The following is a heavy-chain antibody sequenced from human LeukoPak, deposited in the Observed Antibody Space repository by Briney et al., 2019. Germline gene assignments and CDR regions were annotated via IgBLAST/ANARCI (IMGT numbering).Heavy chain of an antibody. CDR3: SKRGDDWNYGSPLDY. CDR1: GFTFSTYG. Sequence: GGSLRLSCAASGFTFSTYGMSWVRQAPGKGLEWVSGMSSSGAGTFYADSVKGRFTISRDNSKNTLYLQMNSLRAEDTAVYYCSKRGDDWNYGSPLDYWGQGTLVTVSS. D-gene: IGHD1-7*01. J-gene: IGHJ4*02. CDR2: MSSSGAGT. V-gene: IGHV3-23*01.